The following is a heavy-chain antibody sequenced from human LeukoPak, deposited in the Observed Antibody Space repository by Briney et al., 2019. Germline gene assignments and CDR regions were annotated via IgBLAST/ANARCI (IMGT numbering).Heavy chain of an antibody. CDR1: GFTFSNYW. J-gene: IGHJ4*02. Sequence: GGSLRLSCAASGFTFSNYWMSWVRQAPGKGLVWVSRINSDGSSRHYADSVTGRFTISRDNAKNTLHLQMTSLRAEDTAVYYCARGGPDSSDYSSLFDYWGRGILVTVSS. V-gene: IGHV3-74*01. CDR2: INSDGSSR. CDR3: ARGGPDSSDYSSLFDY. D-gene: IGHD3-22*01.